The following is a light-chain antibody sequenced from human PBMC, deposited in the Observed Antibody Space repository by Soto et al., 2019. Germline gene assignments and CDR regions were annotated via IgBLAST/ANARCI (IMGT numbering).Light chain of an antibody. Sequence: EIVLTQSPGTLSLFPGERATLSCRASQSVSSSYLAWYQQKPGQAPRLLIYGASSRATGIPDRFSGSGSGTDFTLTISRLEPEDFAVYYCQQYDSSSYTFGQGTKLEIK. CDR2: GAS. J-gene: IGKJ2*01. CDR1: QSVSSSY. V-gene: IGKV3-20*01. CDR3: QQYDSSSYT.